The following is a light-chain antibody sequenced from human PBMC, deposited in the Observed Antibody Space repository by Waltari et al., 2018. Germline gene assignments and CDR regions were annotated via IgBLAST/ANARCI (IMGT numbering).Light chain of an antibody. V-gene: IGKV3-20*01. CDR3: QKYGSLPAT. J-gene: IGKJ1*01. Sequence: EIMLTQSPGTLSLSPGERATLSCRASQSISRYLAWYQHKPGQAPSLLIYDASSRATGIPDRFSGSGSGTDFSLTISRLEPEDFAVYYCQKYGSLPATFGQGTKVEIK. CDR2: DAS. CDR1: QSISRY.